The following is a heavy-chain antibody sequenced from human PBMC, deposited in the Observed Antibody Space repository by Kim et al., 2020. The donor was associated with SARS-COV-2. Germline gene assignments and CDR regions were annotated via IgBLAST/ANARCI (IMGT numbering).Heavy chain of an antibody. V-gene: IGHV4-59*13. Sequence: SETLSLTCTVSGGSISSYYWSWIRQPPGKGLEWIGYIYYSGSTNYNPSLKSRVTISVDTSKNQFSLKLSSVTAADTAVYYCARDQSGYSYGLEVYGMDVWGQGTTVTVSS. D-gene: IGHD5-18*01. J-gene: IGHJ6*02. CDR1: GGSISSYY. CDR2: IYYSGST. CDR3: ARDQSGYSYGLEVYGMDV.